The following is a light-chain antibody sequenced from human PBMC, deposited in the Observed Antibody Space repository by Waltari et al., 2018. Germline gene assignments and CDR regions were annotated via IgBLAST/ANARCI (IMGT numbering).Light chain of an antibody. V-gene: IGLV3-21*02. Sequence: SYVLSQSPSVSVAPGQTARITCGGDRGKSTSLPWYPQKPGHPPILVSYDDTDRPSWIPERFSGSLSGSTATRTIRRVEAGDESDYYCQVWDSSSDPIFGGGTKLTVL. CDR2: DDT. CDR3: QVWDSSSDPI. CDR1: RGKSTS. J-gene: IGLJ2*01.